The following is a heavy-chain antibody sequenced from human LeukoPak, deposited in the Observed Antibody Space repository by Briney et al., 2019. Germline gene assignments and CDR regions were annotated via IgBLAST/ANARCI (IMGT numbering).Heavy chain of an antibody. V-gene: IGHV3-7*01. D-gene: IGHD6-13*01. Sequence: GGSLRLSCAASGFTFSSYWMSWVRQAPGKGLEWVANIKQDGSEKYYVDSVKGRFTISRDNAKNSLYLQMNSPRAEDTAVYYCARDVSSSWSRWFDPWGQGTLVTVSS. CDR1: GFTFSSYW. CDR2: IKQDGSEK. CDR3: ARDVSSSWSRWFDP. J-gene: IGHJ5*02.